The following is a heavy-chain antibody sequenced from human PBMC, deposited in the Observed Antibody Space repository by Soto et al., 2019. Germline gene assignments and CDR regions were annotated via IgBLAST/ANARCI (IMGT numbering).Heavy chain of an antibody. J-gene: IGHJ5*02. CDR2: ISHSGRT. CDR1: GGSISSRNW. D-gene: IGHD1-1*01. CDR3: ATQTYSYNWHH. Sequence: SETLSLTCAVSGGSISSRNWWSWVRQPLGKGLEWIGEISHSGRTNYNPSLESRVTMSVDKSRNQFYLKLNFVTAADTAVYYCATQTYSYNWHHWGQGTLVTVSS. V-gene: IGHV4-4*02.